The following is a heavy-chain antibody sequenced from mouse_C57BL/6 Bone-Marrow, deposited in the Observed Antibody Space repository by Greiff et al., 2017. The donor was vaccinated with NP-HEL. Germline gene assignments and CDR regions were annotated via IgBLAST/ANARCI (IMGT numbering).Heavy chain of an antibody. J-gene: IGHJ1*03. CDR1: GYTFTDYY. CDR3: AREDYGSSYWYFDV. CDR2: IFPGSGST. D-gene: IGHD1-1*01. V-gene: IGHV1-75*01. Sequence: QVQLQQSGPELVKPGASVKISCKASGYTFTDYYINWVKQRPGQGLEWIGWIFPGSGSTYYNEKFKGKATLTVDKSSSTAYMLLSSLTSEDSAVYFYAREDYGSSYWYFDVWGTGTTVTVSS.